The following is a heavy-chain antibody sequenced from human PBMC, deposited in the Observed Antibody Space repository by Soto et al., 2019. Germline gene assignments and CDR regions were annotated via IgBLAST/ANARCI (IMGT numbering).Heavy chain of an antibody. CDR2: ITNRGGGT. CDR1: GFTFSSYV. Sequence: EVQLVESGGGLVQPGVSLRLSCAASGFTFSSYVMHWVRQAPGKGLEFVSGITNRGGGTYYADSVKGRVTISRDNSKNTLYLQMGSMRVEDMAVYYCARRSSTACYDFWGQGTLVTVSS. D-gene: IGHD2-2*01. CDR3: ARRSSTACYDF. V-gene: IGHV3-64*07. J-gene: IGHJ4*02.